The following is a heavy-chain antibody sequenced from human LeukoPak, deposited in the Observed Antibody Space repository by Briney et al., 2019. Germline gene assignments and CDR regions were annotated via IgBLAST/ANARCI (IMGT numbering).Heavy chain of an antibody. Sequence: GGSLRLSCAASGFTFSSYSMNWVRQAPGKGLEWVANIKQDGSEKYYVDSVKGRFTISRDNAKNSLYLQMNSLRAEDTAVYYCARDVIEYSSSSMDYYYYMDVWGKGTTVTVSS. CDR3: ARDVIEYSSSSMDYYYYMDV. CDR2: IKQDGSEK. D-gene: IGHD6-6*01. J-gene: IGHJ6*03. V-gene: IGHV3-7*01. CDR1: GFTFSSYS.